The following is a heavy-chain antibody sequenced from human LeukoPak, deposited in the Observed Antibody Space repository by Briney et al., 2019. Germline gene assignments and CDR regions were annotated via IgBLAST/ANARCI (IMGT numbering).Heavy chain of an antibody. CDR2: ISSSSSYI. J-gene: IGHJ4*02. D-gene: IGHD6-13*01. CDR3: ARGGPIAAAGTEPYDY. CDR1: GFTFISYS. Sequence: PGGSLRLSCAASGFTFISYSMNWVRQAPGKGLEWVSSISSSSSYIYYADSVKGRFTISRDNAKNSLYLQMNSLRAEDTAVYYCARGGPIAAAGTEPYDYWGQGTLVTVSS. V-gene: IGHV3-21*01.